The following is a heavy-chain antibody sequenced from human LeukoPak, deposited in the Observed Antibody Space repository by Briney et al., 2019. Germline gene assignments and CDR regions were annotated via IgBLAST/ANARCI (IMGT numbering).Heavy chain of an antibody. Sequence: PGGSLRLSCAASGFTVSSKYMSWVRQVPGKGLEWIGRIKSNADGGTVDYAASVKGRFTLSRDDSVDTLYLQMDSLNTGDSGVYYCTTVPSAREDYWGQGTLVTVSS. J-gene: IGHJ4*02. V-gene: IGHV3-15*01. D-gene: IGHD1-26*01. CDR3: TTVPSAREDY. CDR2: IKSNADGGTV. CDR1: GFTVSSKY.